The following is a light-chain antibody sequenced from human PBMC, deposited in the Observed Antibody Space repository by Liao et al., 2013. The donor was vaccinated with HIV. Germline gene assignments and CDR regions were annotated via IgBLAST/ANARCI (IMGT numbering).Light chain of an antibody. Sequence: SYVLTQPPSVSVAPGMAASITCGGNDIGSKSVHWYQQKPGQAPVLVIHHDSDRPSGIPDRFSGSRSGNTATLSISRAEAGDEADYYCQVWDSRNSRWMFGGGTKVTVL. CDR1: DIGSKS. J-gene: IGLJ3*02. CDR3: QVWDSRNSRWM. V-gene: IGLV3-21*04. CDR2: HDS.